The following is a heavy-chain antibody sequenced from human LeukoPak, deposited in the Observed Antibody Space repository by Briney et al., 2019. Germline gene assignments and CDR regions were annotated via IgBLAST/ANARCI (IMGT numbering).Heavy chain of an antibody. Sequence: SETLSLTCAVYGGSFSGYYWSWIRQPPGKGLEWIGEINHSGSTNYNPSLKSRVTISVDTSKNQFSLKLSSVTAADTAVYYCATDRGTPDVWGKGTTVTVSS. D-gene: IGHD2-15*01. CDR2: INHSGST. CDR1: GGSFSGYY. V-gene: IGHV4-34*01. CDR3: ATDRGTPDV. J-gene: IGHJ6*04.